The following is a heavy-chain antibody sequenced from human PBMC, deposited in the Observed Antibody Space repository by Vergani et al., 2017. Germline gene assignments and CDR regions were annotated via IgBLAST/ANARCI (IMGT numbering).Heavy chain of an antibody. CDR3: ARHGLRVFIQGAPFES. CDR1: GSSIGDRNYY. V-gene: IGHV4-39*01. CDR2: IYYSGTT. J-gene: IGHJ4*02. Sequence: QLQLQESGPGVVKPSETLSLTCNVSGSSIGDRNYYWGWVRQPPGKGLEWIGTIYYSGTTYNNLSLKSRVTMSVDTSKNQISLSLKSVTAADTAVYYCARHGLRVFIQGAPFESWGQGTLVTVSS. D-gene: IGHD3-3*01.